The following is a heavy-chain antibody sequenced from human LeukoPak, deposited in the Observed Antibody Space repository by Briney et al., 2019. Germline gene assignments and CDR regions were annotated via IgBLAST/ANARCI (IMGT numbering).Heavy chain of an antibody. Sequence: GASVKVSCKAFGYTFTSYYVHWVRQAPGQGFEWMGIINPSGGSTSYAQKFQGRVTMTRDMSTSTLYMELSGLRSEDTAVYYCARASIAADDLDYWGQGTLVTVSS. CDR2: INPSGGST. J-gene: IGHJ4*02. D-gene: IGHD6-6*01. CDR1: GYTFTSYY. V-gene: IGHV1-46*01. CDR3: ARASIAADDLDY.